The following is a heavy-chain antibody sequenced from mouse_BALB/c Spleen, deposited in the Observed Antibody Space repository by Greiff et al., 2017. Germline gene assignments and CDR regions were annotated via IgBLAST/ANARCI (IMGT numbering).Heavy chain of an antibody. CDR2: IYPGGGYT. D-gene: IGHD1-2*01. J-gene: IGHJ1*01. CDR1: GYTFTSYY. Sequence: QVQLQQSGPELVKPGASVRISCKASGYTFTSYYIHWVKQRPGQGLEWIGDIYPGGGYTNYNEKFKGKATLTADTSSSTAYMQLSSLTSEDSAVYFCARRASIYYGYVDWYFDVWGAGTTVTVSS. V-gene: IGHV1-66*01. CDR3: ARRASIYYGYVDWYFDV.